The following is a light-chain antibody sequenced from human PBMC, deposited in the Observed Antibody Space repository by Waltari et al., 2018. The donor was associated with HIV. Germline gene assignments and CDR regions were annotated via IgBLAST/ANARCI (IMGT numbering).Light chain of an antibody. CDR2: RTA. V-gene: IGLV1-47*01. CDR3: ASWDDNLGHWI. J-gene: IGLJ2*01. Sequence: QPKMTQAPSASKTPGQRITMSCSGTKSNIGNNFIYWYQQIAGAAPRLVMARTAQRPAGVPDRFSGTKSGTSAFLAITGLRLDDEATYFCASWDDNLGHWIFGGGTKLTVL. CDR1: KSNIGNNF.